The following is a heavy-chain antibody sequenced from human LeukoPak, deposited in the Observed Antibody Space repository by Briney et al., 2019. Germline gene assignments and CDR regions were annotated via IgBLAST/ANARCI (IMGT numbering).Heavy chain of an antibody. D-gene: IGHD2-2*02. Sequence: PGGSLRLSCAASGFTFSSYGMHWVRQAPGKGLEWVAVITYDGSNKYYADSVKGRFTISRDNSKNTLYLQMDSLRAEDTAVYYCAKETPDCSSTSCYSGEYAFDIWGQGTMVTVSS. V-gene: IGHV3-30*18. CDR1: GFTFSSYG. CDR3: AKETPDCSSTSCYSGEYAFDI. J-gene: IGHJ3*02. CDR2: ITYDGSNK.